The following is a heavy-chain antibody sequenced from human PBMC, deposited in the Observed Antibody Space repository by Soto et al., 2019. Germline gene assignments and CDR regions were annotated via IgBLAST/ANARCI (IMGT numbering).Heavy chain of an antibody. CDR1: GGSISGSYYY. D-gene: IGHD1-20*01. CDR3: ASSQKGYNWNYFDH. Sequence: SETLSLTCAVSGGSISGSYYYWGWLRQSPGRGPEWIGSVFYTGFTSYNPSLESRVSVSVDTSRNQFSLKVSAVTAADTAVYYCASSQKGYNWNYFDHWGQGALVTVSS. V-gene: IGHV4-39*01. CDR2: VFYTGFT. J-gene: IGHJ4*02.